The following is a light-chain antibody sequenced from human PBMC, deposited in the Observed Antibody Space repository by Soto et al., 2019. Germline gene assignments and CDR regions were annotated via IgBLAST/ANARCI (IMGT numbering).Light chain of an antibody. CDR3: LQDYNYPWT. Sequence: DIQMTQSPSILSAIVGDRVTITCRASQSISSWLAWYQQKPGKAPKLLIYKASTLKSGVPSRFSGSGSGTDFTLTISSLQPEDFATYYCLQDYNYPWTFGQGTKVDIK. J-gene: IGKJ1*01. CDR2: KAS. CDR1: QSISSW. V-gene: IGKV1-5*03.